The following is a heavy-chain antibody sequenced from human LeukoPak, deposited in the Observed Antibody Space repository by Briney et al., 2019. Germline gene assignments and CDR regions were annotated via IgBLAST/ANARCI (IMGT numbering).Heavy chain of an antibody. CDR2: IRGGGGSA. J-gene: IGHJ3*02. Sequence: GGSLRLSCTASGFTFSAYAMMCVRHAPGKGPEWVSAIRGGGGSAFYADSVKGRFTISRDNSKYTLFLQMNSLRAEDTAVYYCARDPNGDYIGAFDMWGPGTMVTVSS. CDR1: GFTFSAYA. D-gene: IGHD4-17*01. CDR3: ARDPNGDYIGAFDM. V-gene: IGHV3-23*01.